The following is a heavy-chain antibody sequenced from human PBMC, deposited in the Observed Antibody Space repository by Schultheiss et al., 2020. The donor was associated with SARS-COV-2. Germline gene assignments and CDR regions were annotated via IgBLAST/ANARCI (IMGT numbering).Heavy chain of an antibody. D-gene: IGHD3-16*01. V-gene: IGHV4-59*01. CDR2: FLYSGST. Sequence: GSLRLSCTVSGDPINIAYWSWIRQPPGKGLEWIVYFLYSGSTNYNPSLKSRVTISVDTSKNQFSLKLSSVTAADTAVYYCARDRDWGTNDCWGQGTLVTVSS. J-gene: IGHJ4*02. CDR3: ARDRDWGTNDC. CDR1: GDPINIAY.